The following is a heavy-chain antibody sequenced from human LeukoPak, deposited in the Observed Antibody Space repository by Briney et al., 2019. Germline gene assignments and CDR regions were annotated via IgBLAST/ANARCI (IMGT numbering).Heavy chain of an antibody. D-gene: IGHD3-22*01. CDR2: ISGSGGST. CDR1: GFTFSSYA. CDR3: AIPSGYYYDSSGYPN. V-gene: IGHV3-23*01. Sequence: GGSLRLSCAASGFTFSSYAMSWVRQAPGKGLEWVSAISGSGGSTYYADSVKGRFTISRDNSKNTLYLQMNSLRAEDTAVYYCAIPSGYYYDSSGYPNWGQGTLVTVSS. J-gene: IGHJ4*02.